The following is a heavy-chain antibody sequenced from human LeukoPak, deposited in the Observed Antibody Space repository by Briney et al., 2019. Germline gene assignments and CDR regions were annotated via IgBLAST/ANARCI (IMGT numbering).Heavy chain of an antibody. J-gene: IGHJ4*02. Sequence: KPSETLSLTCAVYGGSFSGYYWSWIRQHPGKGLEWIGYIYYSGSTYYNPSLKSRVTISVDTSKNQFSLKLSSVTAADTAVYYCARGDSSGWYYFDYWGQGTLVTVSS. CDR3: ARGDSSGWYYFDY. D-gene: IGHD6-19*01. CDR2: IYYSGST. CDR1: GGSFSGYY. V-gene: IGHV4-31*11.